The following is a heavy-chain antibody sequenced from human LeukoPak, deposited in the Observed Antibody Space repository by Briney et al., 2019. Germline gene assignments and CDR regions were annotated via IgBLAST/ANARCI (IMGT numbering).Heavy chain of an antibody. J-gene: IGHJ4*02. D-gene: IGHD6-13*01. CDR1: GFTFTSYA. CDR3: AKSTSYSSSWYGIFDY. CDR2: ISGSGGST. Sequence: PGGSLRLSCVASGFTFTSYAMSWVRQAPGKGLEWVSAISGSGGSTYYADSVKGRFTISRDNSKNTLYLQMNSLRAEDTAVYYCAKSTSYSSSWYGIFDYWGQGTLVTVSS. V-gene: IGHV3-23*01.